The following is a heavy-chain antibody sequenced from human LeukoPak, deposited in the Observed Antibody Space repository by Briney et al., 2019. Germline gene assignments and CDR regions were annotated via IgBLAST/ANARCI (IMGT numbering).Heavy chain of an antibody. CDR3: ARVGAARPHYYYYMDV. CDR2: MNPNSGNT. J-gene: IGHJ6*03. V-gene: IGHV1-8*01. D-gene: IGHD6-6*01. CDR1: GYTFTSYD. Sequence: ASVKVSCKASGYTFTSYDINWVRQANGQGLEWMGWMNPNSGNTGYAQKFQGRVTMTRNTSISTAYMELSSLRSEDTAVYYCARVGAARPHYYYYMDVWGKGTTVTVSS.